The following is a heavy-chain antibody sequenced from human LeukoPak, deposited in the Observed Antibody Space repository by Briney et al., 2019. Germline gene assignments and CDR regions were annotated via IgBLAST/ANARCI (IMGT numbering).Heavy chain of an antibody. CDR2: INPNSGGT. J-gene: IGHJ5*02. V-gene: IGHV1-2*02. CDR1: GYTFTGYY. Sequence: ASVKVSCKASGYTFTGYYMHWVRQAPGQGLEWMGWINPNSGGTNYAQKFQGRVTMTRDTSISTAYMELRSLRSDDTAVYYCARDPADYYDSSGYYFWFDPWGQGTLVTVSS. D-gene: IGHD3-22*01. CDR3: ARDPADYYDSSGYYFWFDP.